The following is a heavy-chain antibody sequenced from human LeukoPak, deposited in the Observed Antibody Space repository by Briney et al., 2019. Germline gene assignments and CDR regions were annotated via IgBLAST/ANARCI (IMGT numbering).Heavy chain of an antibody. V-gene: IGHV4-4*02. D-gene: IGHD1-26*01. CDR2: IYHSGST. Sequence: SETLSLTCTVSGGSISTGIWWSWVRHLPGKGLEWIGEIYHSGSTNYNPSLTSRATISVDKSKGQFSLKVTSVTAADTAIYYCARKPTTSDAFDMWGQGTMVTVSS. CDR3: ARKPTTSDAFDM. CDR1: GGSISTGIW. J-gene: IGHJ3*02.